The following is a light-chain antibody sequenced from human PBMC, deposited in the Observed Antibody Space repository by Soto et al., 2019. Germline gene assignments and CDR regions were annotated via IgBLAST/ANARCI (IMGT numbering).Light chain of an antibody. J-gene: IGKJ4*01. CDR3: QQRSNCPT. V-gene: IGKV3-11*01. CDR2: DAS. Sequence: EIVLTQSPATLTLSPGERATLSCRASQSVSSYLAWYQQKPGQAPRLLIYDASNRATGIPTRFSGSGSGTDFTLTISSLEPEDVAVYYCQQRSNCPTFGGGTKVEIK. CDR1: QSVSSY.